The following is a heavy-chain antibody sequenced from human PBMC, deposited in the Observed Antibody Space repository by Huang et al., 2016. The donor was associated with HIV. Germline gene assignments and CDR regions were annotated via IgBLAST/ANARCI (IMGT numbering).Heavy chain of an antibody. CDR2: NSSSSSTI. CDR1: GFTFSSYS. CDR3: ARGAWYYDFWSGSLGFDY. Sequence: EVQLVEPGGGLVQPGGSLRLSCAASGFTFSSYSMNWVRQAPGKGSEWVSYNSSSSSTIYYADSVKGRFTISRDNAKNSLYLQMNSLRDEDTAVYYCARGAWYYDFWSGSLGFDYWGQGTLVTVSS. J-gene: IGHJ4*02. V-gene: IGHV3-48*02. D-gene: IGHD3-3*01.